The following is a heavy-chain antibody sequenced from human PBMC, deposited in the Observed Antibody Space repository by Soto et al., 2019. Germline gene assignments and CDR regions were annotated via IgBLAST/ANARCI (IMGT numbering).Heavy chain of an antibody. CDR1: GYKFINYW. J-gene: IGHJ4*02. CDR2: IDPSDSYT. D-gene: IGHD5-12*01. Sequence: GESLKISCQGSGYKFINYWISWVRQMPGKGLEWMGRIDPSDSYTYYSPSSQGHVTMSADKSISTAYLQLSSLKASDTAMYYCARHARGYSYDYFDYWGQGTLVTVSS. V-gene: IGHV5-10-1*01. CDR3: ARHARGYSYDYFDY.